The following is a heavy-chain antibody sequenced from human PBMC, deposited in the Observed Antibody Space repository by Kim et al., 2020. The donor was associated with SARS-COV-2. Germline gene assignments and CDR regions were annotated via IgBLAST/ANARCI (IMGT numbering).Heavy chain of an antibody. CDR3: ARGCPITMIVGGVTGGGAGETESLYFYGMDV. J-gene: IGHJ6*02. CDR1: GFTFSSYS. CDR2: ISNNSSTK. Sequence: GGSLRLSCAASGFTFSSYSMNWVRQAPGKGLEWVSYISNNSSTKYYADSVKGRFTISRDNAKNSLYLQMNSLRDEDTAVYYCARGCPITMIVGGVTGGGAGETESLYFYGMDVWGQGTTVTVFS. D-gene: IGHD3-22*01. V-gene: IGHV3-48*02.